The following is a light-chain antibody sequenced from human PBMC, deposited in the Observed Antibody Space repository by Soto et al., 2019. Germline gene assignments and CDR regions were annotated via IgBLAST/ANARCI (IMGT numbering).Light chain of an antibody. Sequence: QSVVTQEPSLTVSPGGTVTLTCASSTGAVTSGNYPSWFQQKPGQAPRTLIYTTNNKHSRTPARFSGSLLGGQAALTLSGAQPEDEAEYYCLLYYGGAHLVFGGGTQLTVL. J-gene: IGLJ3*02. CDR2: TTN. V-gene: IGLV7-43*01. CDR1: TGAVTSGNY. CDR3: LLYYGGAHLV.